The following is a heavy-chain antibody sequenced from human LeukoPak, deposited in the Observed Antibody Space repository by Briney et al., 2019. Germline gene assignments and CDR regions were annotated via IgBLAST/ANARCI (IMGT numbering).Heavy chain of an antibody. Sequence: PSETLSLTCTVSGGSISSSSYYWGWIRQPPGKGLEWIGSIYYSGSTYYNPSLKSRVTISVDTSKNQFSLKLNSVTAADTAVDYCARGSGYGKWFDPWGQATLVTVSS. V-gene: IGHV4-39*07. J-gene: IGHJ5*02. CDR2: IYYSGST. CDR1: GGSISSSSYY. CDR3: ARGSGYGKWFDP. D-gene: IGHD3-3*01.